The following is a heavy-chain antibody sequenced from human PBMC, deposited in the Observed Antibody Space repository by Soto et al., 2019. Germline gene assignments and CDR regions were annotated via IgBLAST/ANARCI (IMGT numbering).Heavy chain of an antibody. J-gene: IGHJ5*02. CDR3: ASADRKRLLFDL. V-gene: IGHV1-69*13. CDR1: GGTFSSYG. D-gene: IGHD1-26*01. Sequence: ASVKVSCKASGGTFSSYGISWVRQAPGQGLEWVGGIIPIFGTTHYAQRFQGRVTITADGSTSTAYMELSSLRSEDTAVYYCASADRKRLLFDLWGQGTPVTVSS. CDR2: IIPIFGTT.